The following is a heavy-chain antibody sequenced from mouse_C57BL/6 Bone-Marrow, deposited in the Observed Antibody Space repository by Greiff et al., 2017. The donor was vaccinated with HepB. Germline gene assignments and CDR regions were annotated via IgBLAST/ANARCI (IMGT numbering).Heavy chain of an antibody. D-gene: IGHD2-4*01. V-gene: IGHV5-12*01. CDR1: GFTFSDYY. Sequence: EVKLVESGGGLVQPGGSLKLSCAASGFTFSDYYMYWVRQTPEKRLEWVAYISNGGGSTYYPDTVKGRFTISRDNAKNTRYLQISRLKSEDTAMYYCARGDYDGGYFDYWGQGTTLTVSS. J-gene: IGHJ2*01. CDR2: ISNGGGST. CDR3: ARGDYDGGYFDY.